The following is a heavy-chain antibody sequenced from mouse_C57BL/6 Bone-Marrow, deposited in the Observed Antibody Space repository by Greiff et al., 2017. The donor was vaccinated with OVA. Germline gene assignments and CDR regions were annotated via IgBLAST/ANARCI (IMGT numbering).Heavy chain of an antibody. CDR3: ARVERLLRWGFDY. CDR2: INPSNGGT. CDR1: GYTFTSYW. J-gene: IGHJ2*01. Sequence: QVQLQQSGTELVKPGASVKLSCKASGYTFTSYWMHWVKQRPGQGLEWIGNINPSNGGTNYNEKFKSKATLTVDKSSSTAYMQRSSLTSEDSAVDYCARVERLLRWGFDYWGQGTTLTVSS. D-gene: IGHD1-1*01. V-gene: IGHV1-53*01.